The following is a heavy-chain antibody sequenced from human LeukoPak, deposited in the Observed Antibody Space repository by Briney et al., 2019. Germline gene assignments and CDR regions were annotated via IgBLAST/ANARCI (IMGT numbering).Heavy chain of an antibody. V-gene: IGHV4-61*02. D-gene: IGHD3-22*01. CDR1: GGSISSGRYY. J-gene: IGHJ4*02. CDR2: IYTSGST. CDR3: ARDPYYDSSGYYPLGV. Sequence: PSETLSLTCTVSGGSISSGRYYWSWIRQPAWKGLEWIGRIYTSGSTNYNPSLKSRVTISVDTSKNQFSLKLSSVTAADTAVYYCARDPYYDSSGYYPLGVWGQGTLVTVSS.